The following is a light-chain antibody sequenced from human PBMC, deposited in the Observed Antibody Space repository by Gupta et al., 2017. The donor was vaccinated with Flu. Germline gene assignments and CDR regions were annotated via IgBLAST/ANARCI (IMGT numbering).Light chain of an antibody. CDR3: QQYNMYPKT. CDR2: KAS. V-gene: IGKV1-5*03. CDR1: QNVNSW. J-gene: IGKJ1*01. Sequence: DIQMTQSPSTLAASVGDSVTLTCRANQNVNSWLAWYQQRPGKAPTLLIYKASTLHTGVSSRFSGSGSGTEFTLTISSLQPDDLATYYCQQYNMYPKTFGQGTKVELK.